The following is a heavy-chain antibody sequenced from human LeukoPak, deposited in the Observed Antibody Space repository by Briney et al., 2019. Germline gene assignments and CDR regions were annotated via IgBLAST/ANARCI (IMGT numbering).Heavy chain of an antibody. D-gene: IGHD3-3*01. V-gene: IGHV5-51*01. CDR3: ARCAGITIFGVPHGFDP. J-gene: IGHJ5*02. CDR1: GYSFTSYW. Sequence: PGESLKISCKASGYSFTSYWIGWVRQMPGKGLEWMGIIYPGDSDTRYSPSFQGQVTISADKSISTAYLQWSSLKASDTAMYYCARCAGITIFGVPHGFDPWGQGTLVTVSS. CDR2: IYPGDSDT.